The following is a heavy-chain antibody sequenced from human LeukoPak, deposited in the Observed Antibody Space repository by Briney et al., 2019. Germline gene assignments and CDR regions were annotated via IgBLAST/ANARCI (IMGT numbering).Heavy chain of an antibody. Sequence: GGSLRLSCAASGFTFSNYAMTWVRHAPGEGLEWVSAISDSGGTTYYADSVKGRFTISRDNAKNSLYLQMNSLRAEDTAVYYCARFPGYIDYWGQGTLVTVSS. V-gene: IGHV3-23*01. CDR2: ISDSGGTT. CDR3: ARFPGYIDY. J-gene: IGHJ4*02. D-gene: IGHD3-3*01. CDR1: GFTFSNYA.